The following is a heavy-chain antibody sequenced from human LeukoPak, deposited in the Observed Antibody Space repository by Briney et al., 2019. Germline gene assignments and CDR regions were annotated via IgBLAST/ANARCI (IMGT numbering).Heavy chain of an antibody. CDR1: GGSISSGGYY. D-gene: IGHD6-13*01. CDR3: ARAPHSSSWYGSISGFDY. V-gene: IGHV4-30-2*01. J-gene: IGHJ4*02. CDR2: IYHSGST. Sequence: PSETLSLTCTVSGGSISSGGYYWSWIRQPPGKGLEWIGNIYHSGSTYYNPSLKSRVTISVDRSKNQFSLKLSSVTAADTAVYYCARAPHSSSWYGSISGFDYWGQGTLVTVSS.